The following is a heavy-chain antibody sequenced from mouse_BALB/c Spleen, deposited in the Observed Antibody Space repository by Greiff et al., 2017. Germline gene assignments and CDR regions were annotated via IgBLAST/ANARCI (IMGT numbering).Heavy chain of an antibody. J-gene: IGHJ3*01. CDR2: IWAGGST. D-gene: IGHD3-2*01. CDR3: ARDQGGTARASFAY. V-gene: IGHV2-9*02. Sequence: VKLQESGPGLVAPSQSLSITCTVSGFSLTSYGVHWVRQPPGKGLEWLGVIWAGGSTNYNSALMSRLSISKDNSKSQVFLKMNSLQTDDTAMYYCARDQGGTARASFAYWGQGTLVTVSA. CDR1: GFSLTSYG.